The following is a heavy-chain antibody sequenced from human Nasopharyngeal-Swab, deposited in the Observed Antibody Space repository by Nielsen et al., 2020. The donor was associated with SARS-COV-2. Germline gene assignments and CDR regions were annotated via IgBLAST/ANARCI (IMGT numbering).Heavy chain of an antibody. V-gene: IGHV5-51*01. CDR3: ARQGSGYYCARYFDL. D-gene: IGHD3-22*01. Sequence: VRQMPGKGLEWMGIIYPGDSDTRYSPSFQGQVTISADKSISTAYLQWSSLKASDTAMYYCARQGSGYYCARYFDLWGRGTLVTVSS. J-gene: IGHJ2*01. CDR2: IYPGDSDT.